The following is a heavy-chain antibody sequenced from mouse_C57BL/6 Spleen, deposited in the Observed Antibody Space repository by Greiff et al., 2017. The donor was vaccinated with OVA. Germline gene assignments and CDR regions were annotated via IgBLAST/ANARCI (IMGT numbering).Heavy chain of an antibody. Sequence: EVQLQQSGPELVKPGASVKIPCKASGYTFTDYNMDWVKQSHGKSLKWIGDINPNNGGTIYNQKFKGKATLTVDKSSSTAYMELRSLTSEDTAVYYCARDYYGSNWYFDVWGTGTTVTVSS. CDR2: INPNNGGT. CDR3: ARDYYGSNWYFDV. J-gene: IGHJ1*03. CDR1: GYTFTDYN. D-gene: IGHD1-1*01. V-gene: IGHV1-18*01.